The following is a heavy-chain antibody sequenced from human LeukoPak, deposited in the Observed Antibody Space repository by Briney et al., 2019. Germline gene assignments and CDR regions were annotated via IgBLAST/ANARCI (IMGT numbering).Heavy chain of an antibody. CDR2: ISDSGGST. V-gene: IGHV3-23*01. D-gene: IGHD3-16*01. CDR3: ARDEGGSGFFDY. Sequence: PGGSLRLSCAASGFTFSSYAMSWVRRAPGQGLEWVSAISDSGGSTYYADSVKGRFTISRDNSKNTLYLQMNSLRAEDTAVYYCARDEGGSGFFDYWGQGTLVTVSS. J-gene: IGHJ4*02. CDR1: GFTFSSYA.